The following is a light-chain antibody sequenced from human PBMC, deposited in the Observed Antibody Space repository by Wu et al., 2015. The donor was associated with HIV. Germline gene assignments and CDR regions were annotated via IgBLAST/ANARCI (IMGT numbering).Light chain of an antibody. CDR3: QQYGSSLFT. J-gene: IGKJ3*01. V-gene: IGKV3-11*01. Sequence: EIVLIQSPATLSLSPGERATLSCRASQSISRNLAWYQQKPGQAPRLLIYDAINRATGIPARFSGSGSGTDFTLTISRLEPEDFAVYYCQQYGSSLFTFGPGTKVAIK. CDR2: DAI. CDR1: QSISRN.